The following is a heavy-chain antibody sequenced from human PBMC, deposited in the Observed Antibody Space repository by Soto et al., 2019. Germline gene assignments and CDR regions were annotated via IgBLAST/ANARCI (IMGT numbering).Heavy chain of an antibody. CDR3: ARTVLGPDLLADSFVDYYYYMDV. V-gene: IGHV4-59*08. J-gene: IGHJ6*03. CDR1: GGFIRSFY. CDR2: VYYTWST. Sequence: SDTLSLTGTVAGGFIRSFYWILIRQPPGKGPHLIGDVYYTWSTTYNPSLKRRVTFSADSSRGQFSLRVNSVTAADTAVYYCARTVLGPDLLADSFVDYYYYMDVWGQGTTVXVSS. D-gene: IGHD3-9*01.